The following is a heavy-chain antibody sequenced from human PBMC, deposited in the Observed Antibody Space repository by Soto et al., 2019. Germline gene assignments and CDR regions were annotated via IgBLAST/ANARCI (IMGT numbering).Heavy chain of an antibody. D-gene: IGHD3-16*01. V-gene: IGHV4-59*01. Sequence: SETLSLTXTVSGGSITDYYWSWIRQPPGKALEWIGYGYHSVSIHYNPSLKTRVTISVDTSENQFSLRLSSVTAADTAVYYCARAFAGFGAYWYFDLWGRGTLVTVSS. CDR3: ARAFAGFGAYWYFDL. CDR2: GYHSVSI. CDR1: GGSITDYY. J-gene: IGHJ2*01.